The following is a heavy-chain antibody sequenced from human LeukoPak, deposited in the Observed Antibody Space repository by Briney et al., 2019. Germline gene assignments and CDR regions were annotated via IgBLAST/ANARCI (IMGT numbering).Heavy chain of an antibody. Sequence: PGGSLRLSCAASGFTFSSYGMHWVRRAPGKGLEWVAFIRYDGSNKYYADSVKGRFTISRDNSKNTLYLQMNSLRAEDTAVYYCAKDGGATTTYYFDYWGQGTLVTVSS. J-gene: IGHJ4*02. CDR1: GFTFSSYG. V-gene: IGHV3-30*02. D-gene: IGHD1-26*01. CDR3: AKDGGATTTYYFDY. CDR2: IRYDGSNK.